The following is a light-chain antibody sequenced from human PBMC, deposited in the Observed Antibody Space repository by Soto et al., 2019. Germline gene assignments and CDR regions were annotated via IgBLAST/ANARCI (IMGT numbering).Light chain of an antibody. Sequence: LVLTQAPGTLSLSPGERVTLSCRASQTVSSSYLAWYQQRPGQAPRLLIYGASSRATDIPDRFSGSGSGTDFTLTISRLQPEDFAMYYCQQYDSSPLTFGEGTKVDIK. CDR1: QTVSSSY. CDR2: GAS. J-gene: IGKJ4*02. CDR3: QQYDSSPLT. V-gene: IGKV3-20*01.